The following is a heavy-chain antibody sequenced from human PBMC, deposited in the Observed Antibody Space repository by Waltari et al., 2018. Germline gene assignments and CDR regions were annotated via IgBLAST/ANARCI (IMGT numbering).Heavy chain of an antibody. CDR3: ARAAGSWQYYFDY. Sequence: EVQLVESGGGLVQPGGSLSLSCAASGFTFSSYWMSWVRQAPGKGLEWVANIKQDGSEKYYVDSVKGRFTISRDNAKSSLYLQMNSLRAEDTAVYYCARAAGSWQYYFDYWGQGTLVTVSS. J-gene: IGHJ4*02. CDR1: GFTFSSYW. V-gene: IGHV3-7*01. CDR2: IKQDGSEK. D-gene: IGHD1-26*01.